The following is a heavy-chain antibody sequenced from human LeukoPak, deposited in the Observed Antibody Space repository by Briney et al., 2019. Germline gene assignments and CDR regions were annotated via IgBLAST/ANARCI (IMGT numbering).Heavy chain of an antibody. V-gene: IGHV1-18*01. J-gene: IGHJ3*02. CDR1: GYTFTSYG. Sequence: ASVKVSCKASGYTFTSYGISWVRQVPGQGLEWMGWISAYNGNTNYAQKLQGRVTMTTDTSTSTAYMELRSLRSDDTAVYYCARAPIYSSGWYWGDDAFDIWGQGTMVTVSS. D-gene: IGHD6-19*01. CDR2: ISAYNGNT. CDR3: ARAPIYSSGWYWGDDAFDI.